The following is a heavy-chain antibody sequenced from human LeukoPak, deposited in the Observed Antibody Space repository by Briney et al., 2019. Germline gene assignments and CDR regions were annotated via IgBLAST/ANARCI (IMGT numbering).Heavy chain of an antibody. J-gene: IGHJ6*02. D-gene: IGHD1-1*01. V-gene: IGHV4-30-2*01. Sequence: SETLPLTCAVSGGSISSGGYSWSWIRQPPGKGLEWIGYIYHSGSTYYNPSLKSRVTISVDRSENQFSLKLSSVTAADAAVYYCARGSTTGTDYYYGMDVWGQGTTVTVSS. CDR2: IYHSGST. CDR3: ARGSTTGTDYYYGMDV. CDR1: GGSISSGGYS.